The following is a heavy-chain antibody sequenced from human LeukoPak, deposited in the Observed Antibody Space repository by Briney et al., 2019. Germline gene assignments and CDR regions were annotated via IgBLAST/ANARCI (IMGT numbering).Heavy chain of an antibody. J-gene: IGHJ5*02. Sequence: SETLSLTCTVSGASISDYYWTWVRQHPGKGLEYIGSMFYLGSTNYNSSLYNPSLKSRVTMSVDTSKNQFSLTLTSVTAADTAVYYCAREEGNWFDPWGQGILVTVSS. CDR3: AREEGNWFDP. CDR1: GASISDYY. CDR2: MFYLGST. V-gene: IGHV4-59*01.